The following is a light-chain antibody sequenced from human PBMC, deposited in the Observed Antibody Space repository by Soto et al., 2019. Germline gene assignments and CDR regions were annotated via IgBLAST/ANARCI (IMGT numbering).Light chain of an antibody. Sequence: MLPSPPSLAASAGDRVTISCRASQGIGNALGWYQQKPGKPPKVLIYGASNLHSGVPPRFSGSGSGTDFTLAISSLQPEDSATYYCLQDINYPFTFGQGTKVDIK. CDR2: GAS. V-gene: IGKV1-6*01. CDR3: LQDINYPFT. J-gene: IGKJ1*01. CDR1: QGIGNA.